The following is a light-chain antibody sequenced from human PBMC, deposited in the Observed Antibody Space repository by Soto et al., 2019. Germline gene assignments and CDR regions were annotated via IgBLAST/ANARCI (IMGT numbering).Light chain of an antibody. V-gene: IGLV1-44*01. CDR2: SNN. CDR3: AAWDDSLNGYV. Sequence: QSVLTQPPSVSAAPGQKVTISCSGSSSNIGNNYVSWYQQLPGTAPKLLIYSNNQRPSGVPDRFSGSKSGTSASLAISGLQSEDADDYYCAAWDDSLNGYVFGTGTKVTVL. J-gene: IGLJ1*01. CDR1: SSNIGNNY.